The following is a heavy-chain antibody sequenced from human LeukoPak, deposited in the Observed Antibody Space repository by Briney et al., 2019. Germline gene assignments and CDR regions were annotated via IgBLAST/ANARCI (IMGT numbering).Heavy chain of an antibody. CDR1: GGSISSSSYY. V-gene: IGHV4-39*01. CDR3: ARQGYSYGYFDY. Sequence: SETLSLTCTVSGGSISSSSYYWGWIRQPPGKGLEWIGSIYYSGSTYYNPSLKSRVTISVDTSKNRFSLKLSSVTAADTAVYYCARQGYSYGYFDYWGQGTLVTVSS. J-gene: IGHJ4*02. CDR2: IYYSGST. D-gene: IGHD5-18*01.